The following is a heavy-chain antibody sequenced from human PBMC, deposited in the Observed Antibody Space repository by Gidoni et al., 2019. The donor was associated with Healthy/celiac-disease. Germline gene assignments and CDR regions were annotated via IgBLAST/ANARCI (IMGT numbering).Heavy chain of an antibody. V-gene: IGHV2-70*04. D-gene: IGHD5-12*01. J-gene: IGHJ4*02. CDR1: GFSLSPSGMR. CDR2: IDWDDDK. CDR3: TRASGSGYEYYFDY. Sequence: QVTLKESGPALVKPTQTLTLTCTFSGFSLSPSGMRVSWIRQPPGKALEWLARIDWDDDKFYSTSLKTRHTISKDTSKNQVVLTMTNMDPVDTATYYCTRASGSGYEYYFDYWGQGTLVTVSS.